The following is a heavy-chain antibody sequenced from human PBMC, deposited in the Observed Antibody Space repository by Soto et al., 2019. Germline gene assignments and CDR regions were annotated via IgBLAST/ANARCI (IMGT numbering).Heavy chain of an antibody. J-gene: IGHJ3*02. CDR2: IYYSGST. CDR1: SGSMSGYY. CDR3: ARAGDYDFWSGYSNDAFDI. Sequence: SETLSLTCTASSGSMSGYYWNWIRQPPRKGLEWIGYIYYSGSTNYNPSLKSRVTISVDTSKNQFSLKLSSVTAADTAVYYCARAGDYDFWSGYSNDAFDIWGQGTMVTVSS. V-gene: IGHV4-59*01. D-gene: IGHD3-3*01.